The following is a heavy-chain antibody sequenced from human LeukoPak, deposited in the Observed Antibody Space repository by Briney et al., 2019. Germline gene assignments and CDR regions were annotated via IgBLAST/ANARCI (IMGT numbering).Heavy chain of an antibody. D-gene: IGHD4-17*01. V-gene: IGHV3-23*01. CDR2: ISGSGSIT. Sequence: GGSLRLSCAASGFTFSSYAMSWVRQAPGKGLEWVSTISGSGSITYYADSVKGRFTISRDNSRNTLYLQMNSLRADDTAVYYCARAGNYYGDYDFWGQGNLVTVSS. J-gene: IGHJ4*02. CDR3: ARAGNYYGDYDF. CDR1: GFTFSSYA.